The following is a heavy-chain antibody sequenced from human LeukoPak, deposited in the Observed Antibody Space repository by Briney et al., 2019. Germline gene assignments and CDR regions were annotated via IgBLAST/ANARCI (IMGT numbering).Heavy chain of an antibody. CDR1: GGSISSGDYY. D-gene: IGHD1-1*01. J-gene: IGHJ3*02. Sequence: PSETLSLTCTVSGGSISSGDYYWSWIRQPPGKGLEWIGYIYYSGSTYYNPSLKSRVTISVDTSKNQFSLRLSSVTAADTAVYYCARLQPNSGEWAFDIWGQGTMVTVSS. V-gene: IGHV4-30-4*02. CDR3: ARLQPNSGEWAFDI. CDR2: IYYSGST.